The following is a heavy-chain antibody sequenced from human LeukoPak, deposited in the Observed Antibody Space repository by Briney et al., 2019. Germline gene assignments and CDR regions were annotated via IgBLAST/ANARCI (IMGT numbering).Heavy chain of an antibody. D-gene: IGHD2-2*01. CDR3: ARGSVVPAARVDY. CDR2: ISYDGSNK. V-gene: IGHV3-30-3*01. J-gene: IGHJ4*02. Sequence: GGSLRLSCAASGFTFSSYAMHWVRQAPGKGLEWVAVISYDGSNKYYADSVKGRFTISRDNSKNTLYLQMNSLRAEDTAVYYCARGSVVPAARVDYWGQGTLVTVSS. CDR1: GFTFSSYA.